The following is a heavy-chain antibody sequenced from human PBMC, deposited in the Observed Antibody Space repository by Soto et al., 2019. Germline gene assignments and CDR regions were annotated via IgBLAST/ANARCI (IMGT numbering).Heavy chain of an antibody. Sequence: QVQLVQSGAEVKKPGASVKVSCKTSGYTFTSYHISWVRQAPGQGLEWMGWISAYNTNTNYAQKFQGRVTMTTDTLTSTAYMELSSLRYDDTAVYYCASDTPPTDYWGQGTLVTVSS. CDR1: GYTFTSYH. CDR2: ISAYNTNT. CDR3: ASDTPPTDY. J-gene: IGHJ4*02. V-gene: IGHV1-18*01.